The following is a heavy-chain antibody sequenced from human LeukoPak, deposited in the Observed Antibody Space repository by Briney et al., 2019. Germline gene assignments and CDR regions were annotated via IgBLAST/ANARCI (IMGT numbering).Heavy chain of an antibody. CDR2: ISTYNGDT. Sequence: EASVKVSCKASGYTFTSYDISWVRQAPGQGLEWMGWISTYNGDTNYALKLQGRVTMTADTSTSTVYMELSSLGSEDTAVYFCARDWGYCSGGSCYRGAFDIWGQGTMVTVSS. CDR1: GYTFTSYD. V-gene: IGHV1-18*01. CDR3: ARDWGYCSGGSCYRGAFDI. D-gene: IGHD2-15*01. J-gene: IGHJ3*02.